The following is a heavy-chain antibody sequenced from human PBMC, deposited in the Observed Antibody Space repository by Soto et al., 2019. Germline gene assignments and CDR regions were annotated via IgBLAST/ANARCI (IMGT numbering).Heavy chain of an antibody. Sequence: GGSLRLSCAASGFTFSSYAMSWVRQAPGKGLEWVSATSGSGGSTYYADSVKGRFTISRDNSKNTLYLQMNSLRAEDTAVYYCARRSSGWYFDYWGQGTLVTVSS. V-gene: IGHV3-23*01. CDR1: GFTFSSYA. CDR3: ARRSSGWYFDY. J-gene: IGHJ4*02. CDR2: TSGSGGST. D-gene: IGHD6-19*01.